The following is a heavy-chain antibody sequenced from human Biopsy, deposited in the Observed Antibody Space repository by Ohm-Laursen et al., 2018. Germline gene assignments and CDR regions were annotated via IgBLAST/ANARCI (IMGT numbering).Heavy chain of an antibody. D-gene: IGHD3-9*01. CDR3: ARDDDTTGHYMILNH. V-gene: IGHV3-33*01. CDR2: MWSDGINK. CDR1: GFAFSYYG. J-gene: IGHJ5*02. Sequence: RSLRLSCTATGFAFSYYGLHWVRQAPGKGLQWVAVMWSDGINKNYADSVKGRFTVSRDNSNNVLYLQMSSLRDEDSAVYYCARDDDTTGHYMILNHWGQRTLVTVSS.